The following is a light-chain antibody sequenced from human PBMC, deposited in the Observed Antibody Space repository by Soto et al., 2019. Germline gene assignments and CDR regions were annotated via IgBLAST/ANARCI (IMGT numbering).Light chain of an antibody. Sequence: EIVLTQSPGSLSLSPGERATLSCRASQSVDSSFFAWYQQKPGQAPRLLIYGASNMATGIPDRFSGSGSGTDFNLTISRLETEDFAVYYCQHYFSSVTFGKGTKVEIK. J-gene: IGKJ1*01. CDR1: QSVDSSF. V-gene: IGKV3-20*01. CDR2: GAS. CDR3: QHYFSSVT.